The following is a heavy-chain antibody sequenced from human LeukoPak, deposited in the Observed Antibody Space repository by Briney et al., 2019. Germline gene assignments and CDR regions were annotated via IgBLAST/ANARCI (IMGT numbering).Heavy chain of an antibody. CDR2: INPNSGGT. CDR1: EYTFTSYY. Sequence: ASVKVSCKASEYTFTSYYMHWVRQAPGQGLEWMGWINPNSGGTNYAQKFQGRVTMTRDTSISTAYMELSRLRSDDTAVYYCARDVLEYSSGWYYDYWGQGTLVTVSS. J-gene: IGHJ4*02. D-gene: IGHD6-19*01. V-gene: IGHV1-2*02. CDR3: ARDVLEYSSGWYYDY.